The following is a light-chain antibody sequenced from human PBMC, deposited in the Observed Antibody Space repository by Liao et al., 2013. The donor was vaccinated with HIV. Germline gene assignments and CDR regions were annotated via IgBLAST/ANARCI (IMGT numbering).Light chain of an antibody. CDR2: QDR. CDR3: QAWDSTSYVV. V-gene: IGLV3-1*01. Sequence: SYELTQPPSVSVSPGQTASITCSGDKLGDKYACWYQQKPGQSPVLVIYQDRKRPSGVPERFSGSNFGNTASLTISETQAVDEADYYCQAWDSTSYVVFGGGTKLTVL. J-gene: IGLJ2*01. CDR1: KLGDKY.